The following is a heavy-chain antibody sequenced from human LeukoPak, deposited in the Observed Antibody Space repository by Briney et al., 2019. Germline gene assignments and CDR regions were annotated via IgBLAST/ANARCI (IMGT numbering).Heavy chain of an antibody. Sequence: PSETLSLTCTVSGGSISSYYWSWIRQPAGKGLEWIGRIYTSGITNYNPSLKSRVTMSVDTSKNQFSQKLSSVTAADTAVYYCARGRDGDPFNDAFDFWGQGTMVTVSS. CDR1: GGSISSYY. CDR2: IYTSGIT. D-gene: IGHD2-21*02. CDR3: ARGRDGDPFNDAFDF. V-gene: IGHV4-4*07. J-gene: IGHJ3*01.